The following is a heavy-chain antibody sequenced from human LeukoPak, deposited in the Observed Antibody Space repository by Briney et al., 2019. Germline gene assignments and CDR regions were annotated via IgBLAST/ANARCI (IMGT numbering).Heavy chain of an antibody. J-gene: IGHJ4*02. D-gene: IGHD6-6*01. V-gene: IGHV1-58*01. Sequence: SVKVSCKASGFTFTSSAVQWVRQARGQRLEWIGWIVVGSGNTNYAQKFQERVTITRDMSTSTAYMELSSLRSEDTAVYYCAAVAKKGSSSEGYFDYWGQGTLVTVSS. CDR3: AAVAKKGSSSEGYFDY. CDR2: IVVGSGNT. CDR1: GFTFTSSA.